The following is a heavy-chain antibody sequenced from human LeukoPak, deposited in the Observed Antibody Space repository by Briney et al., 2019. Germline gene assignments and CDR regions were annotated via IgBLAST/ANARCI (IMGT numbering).Heavy chain of an antibody. Sequence: PGGSLRLSCAASGFTFSNAWMSWVRQAPGKGLEWVSSISSSSSYISYADSVKGRFTISRDNAKNSLYLQMNSLRAEDTAVYYCARDQARYDFWSGYFRYWGQGTLVTVSS. J-gene: IGHJ4*02. CDR1: GFTFSNAW. D-gene: IGHD3-3*01. CDR3: ARDQARYDFWSGYFRY. V-gene: IGHV3-21*01. CDR2: ISSSSSYI.